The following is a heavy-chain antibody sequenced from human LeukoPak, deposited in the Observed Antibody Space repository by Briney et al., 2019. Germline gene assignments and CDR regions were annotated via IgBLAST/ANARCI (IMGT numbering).Heavy chain of an antibody. CDR3: AREMAYCSGGSCYLQGENWFDP. V-gene: IGHV1-69*06. CDR2: IIPIFGTA. Sequence: GASVKVSCKASGGTFSSYAISWVRQAPGQGLEWMGGIIPIFGTANYAQKFQGRVTITADKSTSTAYMELSSLRSEGTAVYYCAREMAYCSGGSCYLQGENWFDPWGQGTLVTVSS. D-gene: IGHD2-15*01. CDR1: GGTFSSYA. J-gene: IGHJ5*02.